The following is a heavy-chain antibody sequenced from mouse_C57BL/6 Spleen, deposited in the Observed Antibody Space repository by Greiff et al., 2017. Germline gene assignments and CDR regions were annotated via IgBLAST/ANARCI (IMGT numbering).Heavy chain of an antibody. CDR3: ASPLYYYGSRGYFDY. J-gene: IGHJ2*01. V-gene: IGHV1-82*01. D-gene: IGHD1-1*01. CDR2: IYPGDGDT. CDR1: GYAFSSSW. Sequence: VQLQQSGPELVKPGASVKISCKASGYAFSSSWMNWVKQRPGKGLEWIGRIYPGDGDTNYNGKFKGKATLTADKSSSTAYMQLSSLTSEDSAVYFCASPLYYYGSRGYFDYWGQGTTLTVSS.